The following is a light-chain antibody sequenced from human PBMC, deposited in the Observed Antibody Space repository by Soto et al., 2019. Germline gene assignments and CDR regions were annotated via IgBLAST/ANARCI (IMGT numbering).Light chain of an antibody. CDR1: QSVLYSSNNKNY. V-gene: IGKV4-1*01. CDR2: WAS. J-gene: IGKJ1*01. CDR3: QQYYSTPPT. Sequence: DIVMTQSPESLAVSLGERATINCKSSQSVLYSSNNKNYIAWYQQKPGQPPKLLIYWASTRESWVPDRFSGSESRTDFTLTISSLQAEDVAVYYCQQYYSTPPTFGQGAKVESK.